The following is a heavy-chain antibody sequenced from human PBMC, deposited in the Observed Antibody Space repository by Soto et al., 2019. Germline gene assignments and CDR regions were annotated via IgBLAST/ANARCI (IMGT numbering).Heavy chain of an antibody. CDR3: ARVYGDYGGFFEY. D-gene: IGHD4-17*01. J-gene: IGHJ4*02. V-gene: IGHV3-53*04. CDR2: IYSGGYT. CDR1: GFIVNSNY. Sequence: PGESLKISCAASGFIVNSNYMSWVRQVPGKRLEWVSVIYSGGYTHYADSVKGRSTISRHNIKNTLYLQMNSLRAEDTAVYYCARVYGDYGGFFEYWGQGTQVTVSS.